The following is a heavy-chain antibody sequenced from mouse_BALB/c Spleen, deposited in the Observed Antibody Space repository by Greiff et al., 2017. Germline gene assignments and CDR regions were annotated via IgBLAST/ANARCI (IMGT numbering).Heavy chain of an antibody. CDR1: GFTFSSYA. Sequence: EVKLMESGGGLVKPGGSLKLSCAASGFTFSSYAMSWVRQTPEKRLEWVASISSGGSTYYPDSVKGRFTISRDNARNILYLQMSSLRSEDTAMYYCATYYGSSYWYFDVWGAGTTVTVSS. J-gene: IGHJ1*01. D-gene: IGHD1-1*01. V-gene: IGHV5-6-5*01. CDR3: ATYYGSSYWYFDV. CDR2: ISSGGST.